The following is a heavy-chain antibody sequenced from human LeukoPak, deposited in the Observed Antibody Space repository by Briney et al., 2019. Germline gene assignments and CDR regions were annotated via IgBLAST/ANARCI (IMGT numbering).Heavy chain of an antibody. CDR1: GGSISSYY. V-gene: IGHV4-59*08. J-gene: IGHJ4*02. CDR2: IYSSGST. CDR3: ARAAVGAEIDY. Sequence: SETLSLTCTVSGGSISSYYWSWIRQPPGKGLEWIGYIYSSGSTNYNPSLKSRVTLSVDTSNNQFSLKLRSVTATDTAVYYCARAAVGAEIDYWGQGTLVTVSS. D-gene: IGHD1-26*01.